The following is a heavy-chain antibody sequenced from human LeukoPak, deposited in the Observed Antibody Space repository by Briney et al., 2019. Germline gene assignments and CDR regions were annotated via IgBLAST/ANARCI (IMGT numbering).Heavy chain of an antibody. D-gene: IGHD6-13*01. CDR2: ISVYNGNT. CDR1: GYTFTSYG. Sequence: GASVKVSCKASGYTFTSYGISWVRQAPGQGREWMGWISVYNGNTTYAQKLQGRVTMTTDTSTSTAYMELRSLRSDDTAVYYCRIAAVAHVFDIWGQGSMVTVSS. J-gene: IGHJ3*02. CDR3: RIAAVAHVFDI. V-gene: IGHV1-18*01.